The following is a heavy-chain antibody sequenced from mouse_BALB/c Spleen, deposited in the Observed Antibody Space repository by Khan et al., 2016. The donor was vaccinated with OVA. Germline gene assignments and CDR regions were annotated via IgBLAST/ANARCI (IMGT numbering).Heavy chain of an antibody. V-gene: IGHV1S81*02. J-gene: IGHJ3*01. Sequence: VQLQESGAELVKPGASVRLSCKASGYTFTSYYLYWVKQRPGEGIEWSGDINPNNGGTNFNEKFKSKATLTVDKSSSTAYIQLNSLTSEDSAVYYCARSGYGSFAYWGQGTLVTVSA. CDR1: GYTFTSYY. D-gene: IGHD2-2*01. CDR3: ARSGYGSFAY. CDR2: INPNNGGT.